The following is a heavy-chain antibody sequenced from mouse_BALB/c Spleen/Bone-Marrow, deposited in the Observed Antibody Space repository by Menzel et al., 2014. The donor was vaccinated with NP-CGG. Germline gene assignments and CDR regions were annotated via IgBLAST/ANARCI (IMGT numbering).Heavy chain of an antibody. V-gene: IGHV5-12-1*01. CDR1: GFAFSSYD. Sequence: EVHLVEPGGGLVKPGGSLKLSCAASGFAFSSYDMSWVRQTPEKRLEWVAYISSGGGSTYYPDTVKGRFTISRDNAKNTLYLQMSSLKSEDTAMYYCARHRQLTTANWSQGTLVTVSA. CDR3: ARHRQLTTAN. CDR2: ISSGGGST. J-gene: IGHJ3*01. D-gene: IGHD1-1*01.